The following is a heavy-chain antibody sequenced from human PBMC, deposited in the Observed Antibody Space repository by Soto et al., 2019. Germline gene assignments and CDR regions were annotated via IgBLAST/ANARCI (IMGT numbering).Heavy chain of an antibody. V-gene: IGHV1-69*13. CDR3: ARESDDFNWFDP. CDR1: GGTSSSYA. CDR2: IIPIFGTA. J-gene: IGHJ5*02. Sequence: SVKVSCKASGGTSSSYAISWVRQAPGQGLEWMGGIIPIFGTANYAQKFQGRVTITADESTSTAYMELSSLRSEDTAVYYCARESDDFNWFDPWGQGTLVTAPQ. D-gene: IGHD3-3*01.